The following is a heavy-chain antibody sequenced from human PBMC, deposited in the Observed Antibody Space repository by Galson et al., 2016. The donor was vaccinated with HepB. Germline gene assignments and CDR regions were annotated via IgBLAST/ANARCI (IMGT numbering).Heavy chain of an antibody. Sequence: SVKVSCKASGYTFTNYYLHWVRQAPGHGPEWMGMINPRGGRTTYAQKFQGRVTLTTDTSSSAVFRELSSLKSDDTAVYYCARPLYGSGSPINCWFFDLWGQGTLVIVSS. D-gene: IGHD3-10*01. V-gene: IGHV1-46*01. CDR1: GYTFTNYY. CDR3: ARPLYGSGSPINCWFFDL. J-gene: IGHJ2*01. CDR2: INPRGGRT.